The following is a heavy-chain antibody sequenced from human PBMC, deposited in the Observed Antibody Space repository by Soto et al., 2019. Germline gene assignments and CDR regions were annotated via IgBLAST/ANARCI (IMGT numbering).Heavy chain of an antibody. D-gene: IGHD2-2*01. CDR3: ARHDCISTSCYYYYYYSMDV. Sequence: QVQLVQSGAEVKKPGSSVKVSCKTSGGTFSSHAISWVRQAPGQGLEWMGGTIPIFDTANYAQKFQGRVTITADESTSTAYMELTSLRSEDTAVYYCARHDCISTSCYYYYYYSMDVWGQGTTVTVSS. CDR1: GGTFSSHA. V-gene: IGHV1-69*12. CDR2: TIPIFDTA. J-gene: IGHJ6*02.